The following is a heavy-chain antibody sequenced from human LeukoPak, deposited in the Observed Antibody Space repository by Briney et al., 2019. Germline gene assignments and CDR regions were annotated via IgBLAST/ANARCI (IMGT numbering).Heavy chain of an antibody. J-gene: IGHJ4*02. CDR2: INPNSGNT. Sequence: ASVKVSCKASGGTFSSYAISWVRQAPGQGLEWMGWINPNSGNTGYAQKFQGRVTMTRDTSISTAYMELSSLRSEDTAVYYCARGPPEHPQGYWGQGTLVTVSS. CDR1: GGTFSSYA. V-gene: IGHV1-8*02. CDR3: ARGPPEHPQGY. D-gene: IGHD1-14*01.